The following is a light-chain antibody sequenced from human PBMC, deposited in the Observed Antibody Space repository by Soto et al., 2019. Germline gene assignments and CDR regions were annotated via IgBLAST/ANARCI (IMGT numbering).Light chain of an antibody. V-gene: IGKV4-1*01. CDR3: QQYYSTPQT. CDR2: WAS. J-gene: IGKJ1*01. Sequence: DIVMTQSPDSLAVSLGERATINCKSSQSVLFSSNNKNFLAWYQQKPGQPPKLLIYWASTRESGVPDRFSGSGSGTDFTITISRQQAEDVAVSYCQQYYSTPQTFGQGTKVEIK. CDR1: QSVLFSSNNKNF.